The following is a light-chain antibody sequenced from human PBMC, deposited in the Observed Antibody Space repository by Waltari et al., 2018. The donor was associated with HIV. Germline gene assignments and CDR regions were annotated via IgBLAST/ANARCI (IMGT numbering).Light chain of an antibody. CDR3: QSYDSSLSGFWV. CDR1: SANLGAGYA. Sequence: QSVLTQPPSVSGAPGQRVTISGTGTSANLGAGYAVHWSQQLPGIAPQLLIYGDSNRPSGVPDRFSGSKSGTSASLAITGLQAEDEADYYCQSYDSSLSGFWVFGGGTKLTVL. CDR2: GDS. V-gene: IGLV1-40*01. J-gene: IGLJ3*02.